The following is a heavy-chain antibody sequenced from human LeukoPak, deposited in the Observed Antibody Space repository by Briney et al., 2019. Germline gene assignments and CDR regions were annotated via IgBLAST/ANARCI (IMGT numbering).Heavy chain of an antibody. CDR3: AGDGLDYYGSGSYPVLDY. V-gene: IGHV4-59*01. D-gene: IGHD3-10*01. Sequence: SETLSLTCTVSGGSISSYYWSWIRQPPGKGLEWIGYIYYSGSTNYNPSLKSRVTISVDTSKNQFSLKLSSVTAADTAVYYCAGDGLDYYGSGSYPVLDYWGQGTLVTVSS. CDR2: IYYSGST. J-gene: IGHJ4*02. CDR1: GGSISSYY.